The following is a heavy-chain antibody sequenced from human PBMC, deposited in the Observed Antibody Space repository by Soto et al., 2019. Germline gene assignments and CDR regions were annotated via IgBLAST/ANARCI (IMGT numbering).Heavy chain of an antibody. D-gene: IGHD4-17*01. Sequence: QTQLVESGGGVVQPGTSLRLSCAASGFTLSSYALHWVRQAPGKGLEWLAVVSYDASDEFYADCVRGRFIISRDNSENMLYLQMNSLTAEDTAVYYCACDISYHGEYVGYWGQGTLVTVSS. CDR3: ACDISYHGEYVGY. V-gene: IGHV3-30-3*01. CDR2: VSYDASDE. CDR1: GFTLSSYA. J-gene: IGHJ4*02.